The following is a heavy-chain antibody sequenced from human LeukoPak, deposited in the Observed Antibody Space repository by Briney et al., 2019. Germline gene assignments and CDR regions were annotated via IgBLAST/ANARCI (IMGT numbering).Heavy chain of an antibody. V-gene: IGHV3-23*01. J-gene: IGHJ4*02. CDR2: IVASGRGT. Sequence: PGESLRLSCAASGLTFSNYALTWVRQAPGKGLEWVSSIVASGRGTSYADSVKGRFTISRDNSKNTLYLQMNSLRAEDTAVYYCAKDDRHTFGGVIVPYWGQGTLVTVSS. CDR3: AKDDRHTFGGVIVPY. D-gene: IGHD3-16*02. CDR1: GLTFSNYA.